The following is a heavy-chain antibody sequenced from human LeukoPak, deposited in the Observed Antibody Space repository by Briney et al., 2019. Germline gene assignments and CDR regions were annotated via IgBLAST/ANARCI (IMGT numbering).Heavy chain of an antibody. Sequence: GGSLRLSCAASGFTFSSYAMSWVRQAPGKGLDWVSAISGSGGSTYYADSVKGRFTISRDNSKNTLYLQMNSLRAEDTAVYYCAKSRGGYYDSSGSPYWGQGTLVTVSS. CDR2: ISGSGGST. D-gene: IGHD3-22*01. CDR1: GFTFSSYA. V-gene: IGHV3-23*01. CDR3: AKSRGGYYDSSGSPY. J-gene: IGHJ4*02.